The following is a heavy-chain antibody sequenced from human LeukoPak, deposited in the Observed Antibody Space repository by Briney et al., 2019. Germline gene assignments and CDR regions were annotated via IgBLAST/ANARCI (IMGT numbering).Heavy chain of an antibody. J-gene: IGHJ5*02. Sequence: ASVKLSCKASGYIFTKYDMSWVRQAPGQGLEWMGWISGYNGKTKYAQKFQGRVTMTIDKVTNTTYMELKRLRSDDTAIYYCAREVMAMIGGWSARFDPWGQGALVSVSS. V-gene: IGHV1-18*01. CDR2: ISGYNGKT. D-gene: IGHD3-16*01. CDR3: AREVMAMIGGWSARFDP. CDR1: GYIFTKYD.